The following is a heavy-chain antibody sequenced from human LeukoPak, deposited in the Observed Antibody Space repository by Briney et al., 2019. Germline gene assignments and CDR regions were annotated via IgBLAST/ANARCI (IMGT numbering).Heavy chain of an antibody. V-gene: IGHV3-74*01. CDR3: AREGYYYDSSGYPYGDAFDI. J-gene: IGHJ3*02. CDR1: GFTFSSYW. CDR2: INSDGSST. D-gene: IGHD3-22*01. Sequence: LGGCLRLSCAASGFTFSSYWMHWVRQAPGKGLVWVSRINSDGSSTSYADSVKGRFTISRDNAKNTLYLQMNSLRAEDTAVYYCAREGYYYDSSGYPYGDAFDIWGQGTLVTVSS.